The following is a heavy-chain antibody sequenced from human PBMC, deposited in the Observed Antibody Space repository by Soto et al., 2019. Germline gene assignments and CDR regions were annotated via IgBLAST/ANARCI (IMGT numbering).Heavy chain of an antibody. V-gene: IGHV3-23*01. Sequence: EEQLLESEGGLVQPGGSLRLSCAASGFTFGIYDMSWVRQAPGKGPEWVSRISGSGGTTYYADSVKGRFTISRENSKNSLFMQMNSLRAEDQAVYYCARDDGFNFLPADAFNVWGQGTLVTVSS. D-gene: IGHD5-12*01. J-gene: IGHJ3*01. CDR1: GFTFGIYD. CDR3: ARDDGFNFLPADAFNV. CDR2: ISGSGGTT.